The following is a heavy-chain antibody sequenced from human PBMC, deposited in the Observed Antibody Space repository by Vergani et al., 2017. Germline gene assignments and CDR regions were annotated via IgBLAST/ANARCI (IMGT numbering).Heavy chain of an antibody. CDR3: AREKGWFDP. Sequence: QLQLQESGPGLVKPSATLSLTCSVSGASIRSSNYYWGWIRQPPGKGLEWIASIYYSGSTYYNPSLKSRVTISVDTSKNQFSLKLSSVTAADTAVYYCAREKGWFDPWGQGTLVTVSS. CDR1: GASIRSSNYY. J-gene: IGHJ5*02. V-gene: IGHV4-39*02. CDR2: IYYSGST.